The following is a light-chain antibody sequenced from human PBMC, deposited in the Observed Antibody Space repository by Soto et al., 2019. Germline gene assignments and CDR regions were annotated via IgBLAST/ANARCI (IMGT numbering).Light chain of an antibody. CDR2: SIN. Sequence: ELTQPPSASGTPGQRVTISCSGSSSNIGSNYVYWYQQLPGTAPKLLIYSINQRPSGVPDRFSGSKSGTSASLAISGLRSEDEADYYCAAWDDSLSSPVFGGGTKLTVL. CDR1: SSNIGSNY. CDR3: AAWDDSLSSPV. V-gene: IGLV1-47*02. J-gene: IGLJ3*02.